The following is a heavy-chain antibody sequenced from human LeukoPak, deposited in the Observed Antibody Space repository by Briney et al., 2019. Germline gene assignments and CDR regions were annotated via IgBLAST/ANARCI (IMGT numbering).Heavy chain of an antibody. V-gene: IGHV1-24*01. Sequence: ASVNVSCKVSGYTLTELSMHWVRQAPGKGLEWMGGFDPEDGETIYAQKFQGRVTMTEDTSTDTAYMELSSLRSEDTAVYYCATETCSGGSCKKEYWGQGTLVTVSS. CDR2: FDPEDGET. CDR1: GYTLTELS. J-gene: IGHJ4*02. D-gene: IGHD2-15*01. CDR3: ATETCSGGSCKKEY.